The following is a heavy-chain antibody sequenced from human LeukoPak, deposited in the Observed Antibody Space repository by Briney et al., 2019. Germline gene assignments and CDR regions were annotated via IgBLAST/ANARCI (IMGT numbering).Heavy chain of an antibody. J-gene: IGHJ5*02. V-gene: IGHV4-61*01. CDR1: GGSISSSSYY. CDR3: ARDVNNWFDP. D-gene: IGHD2/OR15-2a*01. Sequence: PSETLSLTCTVSGGSISSSSYYWGWIRQPPGKGLEWIGYIYYSGSTNYNPSLKSRVTISVDTSKNQFSLKLSSVTAADTAVYYCARDVNNWFDPWGQGTLVTVSS. CDR2: IYYSGST.